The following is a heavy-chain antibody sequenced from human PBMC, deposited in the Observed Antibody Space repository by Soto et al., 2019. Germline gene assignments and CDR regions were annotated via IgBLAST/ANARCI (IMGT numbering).Heavy chain of an antibody. Sequence: QVQLVQSGAEVKKPGSSVKVSCKASGGASSSYIITWVRQAPGQGLEYMGRIIPTLGIPNYAQKFQGRVTITADKSTSTDYMELSSLRSEDTAVYYCARGRDYMDVWGRGTTVTVSS. CDR2: IIPTLGIP. V-gene: IGHV1-69*02. CDR1: GGASSSYI. CDR3: ARGRDYMDV. J-gene: IGHJ6*03.